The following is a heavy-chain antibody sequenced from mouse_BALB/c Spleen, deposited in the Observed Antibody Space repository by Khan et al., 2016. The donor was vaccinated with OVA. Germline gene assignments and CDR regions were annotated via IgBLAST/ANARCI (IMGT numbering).Heavy chain of an antibody. V-gene: IGHV3-8*02. CDR3: ARSYGSWAMDY. CDR1: GDSITSGF. J-gene: IGHJ4*01. Sequence: EVKLLESGPSLVKPSQTLSLTCSVTGDSITSGFWNWIRKFPGNKFEYMGYITYSGNTYYNPSLKSRISITRDTSKSQYCLQLNSVTTEDTATYYCARSYGSWAMDYWGQGTSVTVSS. CDR2: ITYSGNT. D-gene: IGHD1-1*01.